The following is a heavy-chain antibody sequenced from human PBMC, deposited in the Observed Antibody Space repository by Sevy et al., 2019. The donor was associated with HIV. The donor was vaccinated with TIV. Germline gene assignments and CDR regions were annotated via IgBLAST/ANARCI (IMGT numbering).Heavy chain of an antibody. Sequence: GGSLRLSCAASGFTFSSYGMHWVRQAPGKGLEWVAVIWYDGSNKYYADSVKGRFTISRDNSKNTLYLQMNSLRAEDTAVYYCASDPTVGVGPGDAAFDIWGQGTMVTVSS. CDR2: IWYDGSNK. J-gene: IGHJ3*02. CDR1: GFTFSSYG. CDR3: ASDPTVGVGPGDAAFDI. V-gene: IGHV3-33*08. D-gene: IGHD3-10*01.